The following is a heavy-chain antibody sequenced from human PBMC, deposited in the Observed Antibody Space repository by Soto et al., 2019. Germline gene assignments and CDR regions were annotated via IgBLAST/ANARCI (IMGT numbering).Heavy chain of an antibody. V-gene: IGHV3-15*07. CDR3: ATVPSSSGPT. CDR2: IKPKSEGETA. Sequence: EMQLVQSGGGLVKPGGSLRLSCVASRFNFSAAWLNWIRQAPGKGLEWVGRIKPKSEGETADYTAPVRGRFTISRDDSLNTLHLQRDSLKTEDTAVYYCATVPSSSGPTWGLGVLVTVSS. CDR1: RFNFSAAW. J-gene: IGHJ4*02. D-gene: IGHD6-19*01.